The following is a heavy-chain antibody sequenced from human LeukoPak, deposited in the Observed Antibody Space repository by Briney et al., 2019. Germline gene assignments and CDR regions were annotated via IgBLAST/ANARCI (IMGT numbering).Heavy chain of an antibody. Sequence: SETLSLTCALYGGSFSGYYWSWIRQPPGKGLEWIGEINHSGSTNYNPSLKSRVTISVDTSKNQFSLKLSSVTAADTAVYYCARRIVVVVAATVVTWFDPWGQGTLVTVSS. CDR2: INHSGST. J-gene: IGHJ5*02. CDR1: GGSFSGYY. CDR3: ARRIVVVVAATVVTWFDP. V-gene: IGHV4-34*01. D-gene: IGHD2-15*01.